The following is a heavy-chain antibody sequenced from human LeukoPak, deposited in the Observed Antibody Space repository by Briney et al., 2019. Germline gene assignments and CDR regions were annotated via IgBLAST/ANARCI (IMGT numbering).Heavy chain of an antibody. CDR1: GFTFSSYA. CDR2: ISGSGGST. V-gene: IGHV3-23*01. CDR3: AKGDYDFWSGYFDY. Sequence: GGSLRLSCAVSGFTFSSYAMSWVRQAPGKGLEWVSAISGSGGSTYYADSVTGRFTISRDNSKNPLYLQMNSLRAEDTAVYYCAKGDYDFWSGYFDYWGQGTLVTVSS. D-gene: IGHD3-3*01. J-gene: IGHJ4*02.